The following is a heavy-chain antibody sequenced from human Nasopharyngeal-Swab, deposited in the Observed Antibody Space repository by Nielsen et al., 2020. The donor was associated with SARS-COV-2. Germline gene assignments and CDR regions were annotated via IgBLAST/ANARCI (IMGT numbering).Heavy chain of an antibody. V-gene: IGHV1-2*06. J-gene: IGHJ6*02. CDR2: INPNSGGT. Sequence: ASVKVSCKASGYTFTGYYMHWVRQAPGQGLEWMGRINPNSGGTNYAQKFQGRVTMTRDTSISTVYMELSSLRSEDTAVYYCARDLTTTVTTTYYYYGMDVWGQGTTVTVSS. CDR3: ARDLTTTVTTTYYYYGMDV. CDR1: GYTFTGYY. D-gene: IGHD4-11*01.